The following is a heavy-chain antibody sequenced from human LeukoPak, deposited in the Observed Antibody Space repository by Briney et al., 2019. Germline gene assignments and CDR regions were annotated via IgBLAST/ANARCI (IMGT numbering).Heavy chain of an antibody. CDR1: GGTSSSYA. D-gene: IGHD2-2*01. V-gene: IGHV1-69*01. J-gene: IGHJ5*02. Sequence: SVKVSCKASGGTSSSYAISWVRQAPGQGLEWMGGIIPIFGTANYAQKFQGRVTITADESTSTAYMELSSLRSEDTAVYYCARVGLYQLLLWDHWFDPWGQGTLVTVSS. CDR3: ARVGLYQLLLWDHWFDP. CDR2: IIPIFGTA.